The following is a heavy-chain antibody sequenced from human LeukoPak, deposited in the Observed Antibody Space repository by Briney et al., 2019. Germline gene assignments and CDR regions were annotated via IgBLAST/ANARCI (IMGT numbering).Heavy chain of an antibody. J-gene: IGHJ6*04. CDR1: GFTFSSYG. V-gene: IGHV3-33*01. CDR2: IWYDGSNK. CDR3: ARDLLPNMVRGVIITPHYYYYGMDV. Sequence: PGRSLRLSCAASGFTFSSYGMHWVRQAPGKGLEWVAVIWYDGSNKYYADSVKGRFTISRDNPKNTLYLQMNSLRAEDTAVYYCARDLLPNMVRGVIITPHYYYYGMDVWGKGTTVTVSS. D-gene: IGHD3-10*01.